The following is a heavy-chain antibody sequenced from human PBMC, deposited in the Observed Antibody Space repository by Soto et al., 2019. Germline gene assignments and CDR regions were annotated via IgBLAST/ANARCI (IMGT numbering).Heavy chain of an antibody. J-gene: IGHJ3*01. CDR3: ASFNQYDSFDF. V-gene: IGHV3-15*01. CDR1: GFTFRNVW. CDR2: IRNKNDGGTT. D-gene: IGHD4-4*01. Sequence: EVQLVESGGGLVQSGESLRLSCAASGFTFRNVWMSWVRQAPGKGLEWVGLIRNKNDGGTTEYAAPVKGRFTISRDDSKNNLNLQMNYLKTEDTAVYYCASFNQYDSFDFWGQGTMVTVSS.